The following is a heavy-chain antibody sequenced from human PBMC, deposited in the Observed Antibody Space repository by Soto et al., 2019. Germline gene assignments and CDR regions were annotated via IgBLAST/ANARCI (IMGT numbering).Heavy chain of an antibody. J-gene: IGHJ5*02. Sequence: PGGSLRLSCVASTFTFTNYAMSWVRQAPGEGLEWVSAISDSGGTTYYAESVKGRFSISRDNSKNTLYLQMNSLRAEDTAVYYCARDGITGTSSWFDPWGQGTLVTVSS. CDR1: TFTFTNYA. CDR3: ARDGITGTSSWFDP. CDR2: ISDSGGTT. V-gene: IGHV3-23*01. D-gene: IGHD1-7*01.